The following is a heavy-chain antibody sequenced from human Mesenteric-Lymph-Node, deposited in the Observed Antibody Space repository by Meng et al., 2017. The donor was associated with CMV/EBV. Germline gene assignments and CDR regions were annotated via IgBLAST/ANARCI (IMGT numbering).Heavy chain of an antibody. CDR2: ISSSSSYI. J-gene: IGHJ3*02. CDR1: GFTFSSYW. D-gene: IGHD5-12*01. Sequence: GESLKISCAASGFTFSSYWMSWVRQAPGKGLEWVSSISSSSSYIYYADSVKGRFTISRDNAKNSLYLQMNSLRAEDTAVYYCARGDSGYDSGAFDIWGQGTMVTVSS. V-gene: IGHV3-21*01. CDR3: ARGDSGYDSGAFDI.